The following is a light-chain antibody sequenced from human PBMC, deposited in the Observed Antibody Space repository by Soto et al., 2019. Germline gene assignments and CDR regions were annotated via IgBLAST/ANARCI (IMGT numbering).Light chain of an antibody. V-gene: IGKV3-11*01. CDR3: QQRNIWPPVT. J-gene: IGKJ5*01. CDR1: PSVTNY. Sequence: EIVLTQSPATLSLSPGERATLSCTASPSVTNYLAWYQQKPGQAPRLVIYGAFNRATGIPARFSGSGAGTDFIPPISSLEPEDFAVYYCQQRNIWPPVTSGQGKRMEIK. CDR2: GAF.